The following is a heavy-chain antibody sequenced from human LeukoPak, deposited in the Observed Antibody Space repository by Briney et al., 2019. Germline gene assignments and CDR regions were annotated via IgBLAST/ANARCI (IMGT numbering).Heavy chain of an antibody. J-gene: IGHJ2*01. CDR3: ATTHYGDLGSDWYLDL. CDR2: ISYDGSNK. D-gene: IGHD4-17*01. Sequence: GGSLRLSCAASGFTFSSYAMHWVRQAPAKGLEWVAVISYDGSNKYYADSVKGRFTISRDNAKNSLYLQMNSLRAEDTAVYYCATTHYGDLGSDWYLDLWGRGTLVTVSS. CDR1: GFTFSSYA. V-gene: IGHV3-30-3*01.